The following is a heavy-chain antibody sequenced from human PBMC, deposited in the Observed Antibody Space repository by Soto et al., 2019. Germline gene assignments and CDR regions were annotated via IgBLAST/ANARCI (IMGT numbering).Heavy chain of an antibody. D-gene: IGHD6-19*01. J-gene: IGHJ4*02. CDR1: GFTFSSYA. V-gene: IGHV3-23*01. Sequence: EVQLLDSGGVLVQPGGSLRLSCAASGFTFSSYALSWVRQAPGKGLEWVSGISGDGATTYYTDSVKGRFTISRDSSTNTLYLQMNSLRAEAAAVYYCARDLTSSGRSTYLGYWGQGTLVTVSS. CDR3: ARDLTSSGRSTYLGY. CDR2: ISGDGATT.